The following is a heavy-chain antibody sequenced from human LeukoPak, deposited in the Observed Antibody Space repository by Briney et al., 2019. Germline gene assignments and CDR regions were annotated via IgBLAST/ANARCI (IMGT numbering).Heavy chain of an antibody. D-gene: IGHD3-16*01. Sequence: GRSLRLSCAASGFTFSSYDMHWVRQAPGKGLEWVAVISYDGNDKHYADSVKGRFTISRDNSKNTLYLQMNSLRVEDTAVYYCAKDQYDYVRGEFDYWGQGTLVTVSS. CDR3: AKDQYDYVRGEFDY. CDR1: GFTFSSYD. CDR2: ISYDGNDK. J-gene: IGHJ4*02. V-gene: IGHV3-30*18.